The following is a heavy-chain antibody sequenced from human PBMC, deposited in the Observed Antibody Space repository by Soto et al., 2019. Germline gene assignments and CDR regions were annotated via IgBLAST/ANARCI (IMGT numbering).Heavy chain of an antibody. Sequence: QVQLVESGGGVVQPGRSLRLSCAASGFNFSAYGMHWVRQAPGTGLELVALLSFDASKKYYADSVKGRFTISRDTSRNTLYLQMNSLRVEDTAVYYCSVGVADWGQGTRVTVSS. J-gene: IGHJ4*02. CDR2: LSFDASKK. CDR3: SVGVAD. D-gene: IGHD1-26*01. CDR1: GFNFSAYG. V-gene: IGHV3-30*03.